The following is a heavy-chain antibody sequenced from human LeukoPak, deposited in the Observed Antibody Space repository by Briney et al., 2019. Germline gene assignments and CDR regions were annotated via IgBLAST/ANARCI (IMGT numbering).Heavy chain of an antibody. J-gene: IGHJ4*02. Sequence: GGSLRLSCAASGFTFSNYWMTWVRQAPGKGLEWVANIKPDGSEKYYVDSVKGRFTISRDNAKNSLYLQMNSLRAEDTAVFYCARGRGLDYCGQGILVTVSS. CDR2: IKPDGSEK. V-gene: IGHV3-7*01. CDR3: ARGRGLDY. CDR1: GFTFSNYW.